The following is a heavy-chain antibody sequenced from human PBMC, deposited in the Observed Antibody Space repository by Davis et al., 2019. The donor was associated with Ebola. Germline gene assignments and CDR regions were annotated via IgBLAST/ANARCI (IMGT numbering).Heavy chain of an antibody. CDR3: ASRPILSGMGEDRWLDL. CDR1: GVSVTNYY. D-gene: IGHD2/OR15-2a*01. J-gene: IGHJ5*02. Sequence: PSDTLSLTFTVPGVSVTNYYWNWIRQRPGKGLEWIGYIHNSGDSNYDPFFKTLLTLSLDRSKNEVSLNLRSVTAADTAIYYCASRPILSGMGEDRWLDLWGQGILVTVSS. CDR2: IHNSGDS. V-gene: IGHV4-4*09.